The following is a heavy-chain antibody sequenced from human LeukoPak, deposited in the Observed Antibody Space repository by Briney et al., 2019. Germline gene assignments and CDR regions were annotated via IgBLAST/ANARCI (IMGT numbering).Heavy chain of an antibody. CDR3: ARSGDGYKPYYFDG. D-gene: IGHD5-24*01. CDR2: ISASGGST. CDR1: GFTFNYYA. V-gene: IGHV3-23*01. Sequence: GGSLRLSCAASGFTFNYYAMSWVRQAPGKGLEWVSGISASGGSTYYADSVKGRFTMSRDNSKNTLYVQMNSLRAEDTAVYYCARSGDGYKPYYFDGWGQASLLTVSS. J-gene: IGHJ4*02.